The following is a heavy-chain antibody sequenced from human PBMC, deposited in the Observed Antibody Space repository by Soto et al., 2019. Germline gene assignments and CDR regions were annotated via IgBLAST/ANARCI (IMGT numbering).Heavy chain of an antibody. CDR1: GFTFSSYG. Sequence: GGSLRLSCAASGFTFSSYGMHWVRQAPGKGLEWVAVISYDGSNKYYADSVKGRFTISRDNSKNTLYLQMNSLRAEDTAVYYCAKGFSLTGIAAAGTPPFDPWGQGTLVTVSS. CDR3: AKGFSLTGIAAAGTPPFDP. V-gene: IGHV3-30*18. CDR2: ISYDGSNK. D-gene: IGHD6-13*01. J-gene: IGHJ5*02.